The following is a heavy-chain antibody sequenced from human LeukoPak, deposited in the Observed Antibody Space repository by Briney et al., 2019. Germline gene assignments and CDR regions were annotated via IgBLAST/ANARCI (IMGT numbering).Heavy chain of an antibody. V-gene: IGHV1-24*01. Sequence: ASVKVSCKVSGYTLTELSMHWMRQAPGKGLEWMGGFDPGDGETIYAQKVQGRVTMTEDTFTDTAYMELRRLRSEDTAVYYCATVIGGGVYDSTRLGSYYFDYWGQGTLVTVSS. CDR1: GYTLTELS. J-gene: IGHJ4*02. CDR2: FDPGDGET. CDR3: ATVIGGGVYDSTRLGSYYFDY. D-gene: IGHD3-22*01.